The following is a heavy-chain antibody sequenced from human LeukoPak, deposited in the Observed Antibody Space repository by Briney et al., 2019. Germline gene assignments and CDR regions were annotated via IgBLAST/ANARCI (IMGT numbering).Heavy chain of an antibody. CDR2: IYYSGST. CDR1: GGSISSSSYY. J-gene: IGHJ4*02. D-gene: IGHD3/OR15-3a*01. Sequence: SETLSLTCTVSGGSISSSSYYWGWIRQPPGKGLEWIGSIYYSGSTYYNPSLKSRVTTSVDTSKNQFSLKLSSVTAADTAVYYCARVKHRGLTIDYWGQGTLVTVSS. V-gene: IGHV4-39*07. CDR3: ARVKHRGLTIDY.